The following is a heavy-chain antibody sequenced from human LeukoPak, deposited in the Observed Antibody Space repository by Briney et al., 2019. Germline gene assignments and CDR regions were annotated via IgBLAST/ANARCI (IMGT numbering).Heavy chain of an antibody. D-gene: IGHD1-1*01. J-gene: IGHJ4*02. CDR3: ARSTGPIDY. CDR1: RDSVSSNSAA. Sequence: SHTLSLTCAISRDSVSSNSAAWNWIRQSPSRGLEWLGRTYYRSKWYTYYAASVKSRIAINRDTSKNQFSLQLNSVTPEDTAVYYCARSTGPIDYWGQGTLVTVSS. CDR2: TYYRSKWYT. V-gene: IGHV6-1*01.